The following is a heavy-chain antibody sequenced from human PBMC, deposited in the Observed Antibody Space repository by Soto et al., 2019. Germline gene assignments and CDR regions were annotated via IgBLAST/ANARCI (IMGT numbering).Heavy chain of an antibody. CDR2: INHRGDT. CDR3: ARNARLPRGLIIYWFDL. V-gene: IGHV4-34*01. D-gene: IGHD3-10*01. CDR1: GGSLSGFY. Sequence: QVQLQQWGAGLLKPSETLSLTCGVYGGSLSGFYHWSWIRQTPGKGLEWIGEINHRGDTNYNPSLKSRVTIAVDTSNNQFSLTLNSVTAADTAMYYCARNARLPRGLIIYWFDLGGQGTLVTVSS. J-gene: IGHJ5*02.